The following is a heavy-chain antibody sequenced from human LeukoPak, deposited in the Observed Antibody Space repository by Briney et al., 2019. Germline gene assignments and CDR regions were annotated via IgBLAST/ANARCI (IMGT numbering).Heavy chain of an antibody. CDR3: AREEPPYYYDSSGYPFDY. J-gene: IGHJ4*02. Sequence: SETLSLTCTVSGYSISSGYYWGWIRQPPGKGLEWIGSIYHSGSTYYNPSLKSRVTISVDTSKNQFSLKLSPVTAADTAVYYCAREEPPYYYDSSGYPFDYWGQGTLVTVSS. CDR1: GYSISSGYY. V-gene: IGHV4-38-2*02. CDR2: IYHSGST. D-gene: IGHD3-22*01.